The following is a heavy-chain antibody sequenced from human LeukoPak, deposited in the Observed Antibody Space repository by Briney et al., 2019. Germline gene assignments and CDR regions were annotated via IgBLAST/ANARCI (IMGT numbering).Heavy chain of an antibody. Sequence: GGSLRLSCAASGFTFSSYQMNWVRQAPGKGLEWVSYISSSGSTIYYADSVKGRFTISRDNAKHSLYLQMNSLRAEDTAIYYCASLWGLNYEYTDVWGKGTTVTVSS. CDR3: ASLWGLNYEYTDV. D-gene: IGHD7-27*01. V-gene: IGHV3-48*03. CDR2: ISSSGSTI. J-gene: IGHJ6*03. CDR1: GFTFSSYQ.